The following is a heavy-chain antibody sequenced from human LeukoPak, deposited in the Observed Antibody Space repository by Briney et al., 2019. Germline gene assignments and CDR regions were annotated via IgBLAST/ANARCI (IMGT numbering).Heavy chain of an antibody. CDR3: ARGVPMITFGGVIVSFDY. Sequence: ASVTVSCKASGYTFTSYAMNWVRQAPGQGLEWMGWINPNSGGTNYAQKFQGRVTMTRDTSISTAYMELSSLRSEDTAVYYCARGVPMITFGGVIVSFDYWGQGTLVTVSS. CDR1: GYTFTSYA. J-gene: IGHJ4*02. CDR2: INPNSGGT. V-gene: IGHV1-2*02. D-gene: IGHD3-16*02.